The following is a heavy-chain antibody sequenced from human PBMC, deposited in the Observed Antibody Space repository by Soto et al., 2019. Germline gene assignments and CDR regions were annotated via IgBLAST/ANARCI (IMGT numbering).Heavy chain of an antibody. J-gene: IGHJ3*02. D-gene: IGHD2-15*01. V-gene: IGHV5-51*01. CDR2: IYPGDSDT. CDR3: ARRVADRRDAFDI. CDR1: GYSFTSYW. Sequence: GESLKISCKGSGYSFTSYWIGWVRQMPGKGLGWMGIIYPGDSDTRYSPSFQGQVTISADKSISTAYLQWSSLKASDTAMYYCARRVADRRDAFDIWGQGTMVTVSS.